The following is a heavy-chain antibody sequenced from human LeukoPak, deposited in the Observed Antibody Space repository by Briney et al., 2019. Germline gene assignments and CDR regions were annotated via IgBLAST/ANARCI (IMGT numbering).Heavy chain of an antibody. J-gene: IGHJ4*02. CDR2: IYHSRST. CDR1: GYSISSGYY. CDR3: ARGFRGDNFDY. D-gene: IGHD7-27*01. V-gene: IGHV4-38-2*02. Sequence: PSETLSLTCNVSGYSISSGYYWGWIRQPPGKGLEWIGYIYHSRSTYYNPSLKSRVTISVDTSKNQFSLKLSSVTAADTAVYFCARGFRGDNFDYWGQGTLVTVSS.